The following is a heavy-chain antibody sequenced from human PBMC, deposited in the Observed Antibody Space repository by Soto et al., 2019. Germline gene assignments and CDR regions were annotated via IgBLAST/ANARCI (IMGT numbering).Heavy chain of an antibody. Sequence: ASVKVSCKASGYTFTGYYMHWVRQAPGQGLEWMGWINPNSGGTNYAQKFQGRVTMTRDTSISTAYMELSRLRSDDTAVYYCARTSIAARAFTYWGQGTPVTVSS. CDR3: ARTSIAARAFTY. J-gene: IGHJ4*02. V-gene: IGHV1-2*02. CDR1: GYTFTGYY. D-gene: IGHD6-6*01. CDR2: INPNSGGT.